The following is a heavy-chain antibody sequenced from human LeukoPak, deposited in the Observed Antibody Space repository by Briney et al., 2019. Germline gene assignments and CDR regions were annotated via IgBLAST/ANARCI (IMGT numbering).Heavy chain of an antibody. J-gene: IGHJ4*02. V-gene: IGHV4-38-2*02. CDR1: GYSISSGYY. CDR3: ARVALKAGGY. Sequence: SETLSLTCTVSGYSISSGYYWGWIRQPPGKGLEWIGSIYHSGSTYYNPSLKSRVTISVDTSKSQFSLKLSSVTAADTAVYYCARVALKAGGYWGQGTLVTVSS. CDR2: IYHSGST. D-gene: IGHD3-10*01.